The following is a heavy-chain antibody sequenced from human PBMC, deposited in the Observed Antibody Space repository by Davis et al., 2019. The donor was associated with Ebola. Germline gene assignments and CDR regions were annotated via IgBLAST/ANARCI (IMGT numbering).Heavy chain of an antibody. D-gene: IGHD2-8*01. J-gene: IGHJ6*04. CDR3: ARVGCTNGVCYDYYYGMDV. V-gene: IGHV1-2*06. Sequence: ASVKVSCKASGYTFTGYYMHWVRQAPGQGLEWMGRINPNSGGTNYAQKFQGRVTMTRDTSISTAYMELSRLRSDDTAVYYCARVGCTNGVCYDYYYGMDVWGKGTTVTVSS. CDR2: INPNSGGT. CDR1: GYTFTGYY.